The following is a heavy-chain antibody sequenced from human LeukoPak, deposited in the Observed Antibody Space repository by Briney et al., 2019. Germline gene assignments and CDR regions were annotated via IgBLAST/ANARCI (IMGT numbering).Heavy chain of an antibody. J-gene: IGHJ4*02. V-gene: IGHV1-18*01. Sequence: ASVKVSCKASGYTFTSYGITWVRQAPGQGLEWMGWISTYNGNTNYAQKLQGRVTMTTDTSTSTAYMELRSLRSDDTAVYYCARGPYCSGGTCYSQYLDFWGQGTLVPVSS. CDR1: GYTFTSYG. D-gene: IGHD2-15*01. CDR3: ARGPYCSGGTCYSQYLDF. CDR2: ISTYNGNT.